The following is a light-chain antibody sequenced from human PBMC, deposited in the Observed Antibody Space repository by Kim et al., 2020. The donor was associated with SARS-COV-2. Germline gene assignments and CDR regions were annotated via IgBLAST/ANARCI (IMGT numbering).Light chain of an antibody. CDR2: CKN. J-gene: IGLJ3*02. Sequence: SSELTQDPAVSVALGQTVRITCQGDSLRIYYATWYQQKPGQAPIVVIYCKNNRPSGIPDRFSGSSSGNTASLTITGTQAGDDADYYCNSRDSNDNVVFGGGTQLTVL. CDR1: SLRIYY. V-gene: IGLV3-19*01. CDR3: NSRDSNDNVV.